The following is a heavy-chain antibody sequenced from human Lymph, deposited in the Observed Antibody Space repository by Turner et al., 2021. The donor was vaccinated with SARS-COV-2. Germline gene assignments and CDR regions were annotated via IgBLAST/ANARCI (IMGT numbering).Heavy chain of an antibody. D-gene: IGHD1-1*01. V-gene: IGHV3-23*01. CDR1: GFTFSSYA. CDR3: AKDPNWYVLSAVDY. CDR2: ISGSGGST. J-gene: IGHJ4*02. Sequence: EVELLESGGGLVQPGGSLRLSCAAFGFTFSSYAMRGGRQAPGKGLEWVSTISGSGGSTYHADSVKGRFTISRDNSKNTLYLQMNSLRAEDTAVYYCAKDPNWYVLSAVDYWGQGTLVTVSS.